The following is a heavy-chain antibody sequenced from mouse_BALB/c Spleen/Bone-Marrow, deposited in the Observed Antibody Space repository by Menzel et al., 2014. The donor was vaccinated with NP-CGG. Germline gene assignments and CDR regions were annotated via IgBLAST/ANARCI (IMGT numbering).Heavy chain of an antibody. J-gene: IGHJ3*01. CDR2: IHPSDSET. Sequence: VKLMESGAELVRPGASVKLSCKASGYSFTNYWMNWVKQRPGQGLEWIGMIHPSDSETRLNQKFKDKATLTVDKSSSTAYIQLTSPTSEDSAVYYCARFGNYEGFAYWGQGTLATVSA. CDR3: ARFGNYEGFAY. CDR1: GYSFTNYW. V-gene: IGHV1-74*01. D-gene: IGHD2-1*01.